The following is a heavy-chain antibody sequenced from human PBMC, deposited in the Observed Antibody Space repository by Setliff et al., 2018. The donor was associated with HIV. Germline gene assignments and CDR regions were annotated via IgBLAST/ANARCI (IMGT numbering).Heavy chain of an antibody. Sequence: PGGSLRLSCTASGFTFINYEMNWVRQAPGKGLEWVAYISYSGSAIHYADSVKGRFTISRDNAKNSLYLQMNSLRAEDTAMYYCAKLQEGHVYSHYDSWGQGTLVTVSS. CDR3: AKLQEGHVYSHYDS. J-gene: IGHJ4*02. CDR2: ISYSGSAI. V-gene: IGHV3-48*03. D-gene: IGHD2-21*01. CDR1: GFTFINYE.